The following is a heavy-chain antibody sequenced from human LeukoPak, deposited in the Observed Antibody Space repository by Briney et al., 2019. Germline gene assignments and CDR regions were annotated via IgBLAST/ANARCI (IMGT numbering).Heavy chain of an antibody. CDR2: IQYDGSNE. D-gene: IGHD2-2*01. V-gene: IGHV3-30*02. CDR1: GFTFSSYG. J-gene: IGHJ3*02. Sequence: QAGGSLRLSCAASGFTFSSYGMHRVRQAPGKGVEWVAFIQYDGSNEYYADSVKGRFTISRDNSKNTLYLQMNSLRAEDTAVYYCAKRGLGYCSSTSCPGPFDIWGQGTMVTVSS. CDR3: AKRGLGYCSSTSCPGPFDI.